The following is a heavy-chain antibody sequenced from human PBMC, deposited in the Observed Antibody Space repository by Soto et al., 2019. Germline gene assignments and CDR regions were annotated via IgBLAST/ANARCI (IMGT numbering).Heavy chain of an antibody. CDR2: INSGNGKT. CDR3: ARARYSSGWDLDF. V-gene: IGHV1-3*01. D-gene: IGHD6-19*01. Sequence: QVQLVQSGAEWRKPGASVNVSCKASGYTFTTYPRHWVRQAPGQRLEWMGWINSGNGKTTYAPKFQARVTITWDTSATTAKMELSSLTSEDTAVYYCARARYSSGWDLDFWGQGTLVSVSS. CDR1: GYTFTTYP. J-gene: IGHJ4*02.